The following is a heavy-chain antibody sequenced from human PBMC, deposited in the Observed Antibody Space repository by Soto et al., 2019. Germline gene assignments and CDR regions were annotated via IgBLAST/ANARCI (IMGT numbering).Heavy chain of an antibody. J-gene: IGHJ4*02. CDR3: ARGRSNGAFDS. Sequence: QVQLQESGPGLVKPSETLSLICTVSGDSINNFYWSWIRQSPGKGLEWIAYIYANGNTNHNPSLKSRVAISIDTSKSQFSLNLTSVTAADTAAYFCARGRSNGAFDSWGQGALVTVSS. CDR1: GDSINNFY. CDR2: IYANGNT. V-gene: IGHV4-4*09. D-gene: IGHD1-26*01.